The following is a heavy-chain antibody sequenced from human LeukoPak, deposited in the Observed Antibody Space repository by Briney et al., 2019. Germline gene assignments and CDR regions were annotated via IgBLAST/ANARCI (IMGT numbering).Heavy chain of an antibody. Sequence: GGSLRLSCAASGFTFSSYAMSWVRQAPGKGLEWVSVISGGSTYYADSVKGRFTISRDNSKNTLYLQMNRLRAEDTAVYYCAKSESSSYYDAFDMWGQGTMVTVSS. V-gene: IGHV3-23*01. CDR3: AKSESSSYYDAFDM. CDR2: ISGGST. CDR1: GFTFSSYA. D-gene: IGHD6-13*01. J-gene: IGHJ3*02.